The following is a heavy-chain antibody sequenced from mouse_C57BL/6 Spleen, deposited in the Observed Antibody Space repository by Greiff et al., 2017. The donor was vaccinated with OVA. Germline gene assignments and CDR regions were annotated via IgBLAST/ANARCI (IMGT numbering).Heavy chain of an antibody. J-gene: IGHJ3*01. V-gene: IGHV1-66*01. CDR2: IYPGSGNT. CDR1: GYSFTSYY. Sequence: VQLQQSGPELVKPGASVKISCKASGYSFTSYYIHWVKQRPGQGLEWIGWIYPGSGNTKYNEKFKGKATLTADTSSSTAYMQLSSLTSEDSAVYYCARDGSPAWFAYWGQGTLVTVSA. CDR3: ARDGSPAWFAY.